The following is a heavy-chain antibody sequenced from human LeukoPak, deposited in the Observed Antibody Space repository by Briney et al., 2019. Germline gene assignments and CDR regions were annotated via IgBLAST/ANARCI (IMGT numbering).Heavy chain of an antibody. V-gene: IGHV3-21*01. Sequence: GGSLRLSCAASGFTFSSYSMNWVRQAPGKGLEWVSSISSSSSYIYYADSVKGRFTISRDNSKNTLYLQMNSLRAEDTAVYYCAKDGGAGTTSSPFDYWGQGTLVTVSS. J-gene: IGHJ4*02. CDR2: ISSSSSYI. D-gene: IGHD1-7*01. CDR1: GFTFSSYS. CDR3: AKDGGAGTTSSPFDY.